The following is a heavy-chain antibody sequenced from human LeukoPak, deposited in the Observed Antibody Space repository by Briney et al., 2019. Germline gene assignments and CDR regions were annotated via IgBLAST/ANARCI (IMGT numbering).Heavy chain of an antibody. V-gene: IGHV3-53*01. CDR2: LYSDSKT. CDR3: ARAVAGLYFDY. Sequence: GGSLRLSCAVSGFIVSRNDMTWVRQAPGKGLEWVSLLYSDSKTFYADSVKGRFTISRDNSKNTLNLQMNSLRADDTAVYYCARAVAGLYFDYWGQGTLVTVSS. J-gene: IGHJ4*02. D-gene: IGHD6-19*01. CDR1: GFIVSRND.